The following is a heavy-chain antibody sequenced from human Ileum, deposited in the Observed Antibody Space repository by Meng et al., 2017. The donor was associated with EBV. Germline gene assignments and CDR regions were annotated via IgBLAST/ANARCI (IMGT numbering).Heavy chain of an antibody. CDR2: IHHTEST. J-gene: IGHJ4*02. V-gene: IGHV4-4*02. Sequence: VQLQETGPGQGTRWGSLALTCAGLGGTSSSSNWLRWGPQAPGKWLEWNGEIHHTESTNDNPTLKRRVTISVDKSKNQFALKLSSVTAADTAVYYCARESYSDSSGYYYLVYWGQGSLVTVSS. CDR3: ARESYSDSSGYYYLVY. D-gene: IGHD3-22*01. CDR1: GGTSSSSNW.